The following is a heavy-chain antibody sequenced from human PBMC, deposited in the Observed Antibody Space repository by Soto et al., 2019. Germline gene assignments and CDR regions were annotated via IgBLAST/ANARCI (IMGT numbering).Heavy chain of an antibody. V-gene: IGHV3-74*01. CDR2: INSDGSIT. D-gene: IGHD2-15*01. Sequence: SMRLPSAASGLSFSSYWMHLVRQAQGKGLVWVSRINSDGSITTYADSVKGRFTISRDNAKNTLYLQMNSLRAEDTAVYYCATKVVIGGIGFVDYWGQGILVIVSS. J-gene: IGHJ4*02. CDR3: ATKVVIGGIGFVDY. CDR1: GLSFSSYW.